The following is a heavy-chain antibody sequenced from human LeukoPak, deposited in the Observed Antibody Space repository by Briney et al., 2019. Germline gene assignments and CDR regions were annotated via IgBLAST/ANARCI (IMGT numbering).Heavy chain of an antibody. CDR3: AKDIAQGYTSGSIEQDY. V-gene: IGHV3-23*01. CDR1: GVTFSRYA. CDR2: ISESGTGT. Sequence: GGSLRLSCAASGVTFSRYAMSWVRQAPGKGLEWVSAISESGTGTYYADSVKGWFTISRDNSKNTLSLQMNSLRAEDTAVYYCAKDIAQGYTSGSIEQDYWGQGTLVTVSS. D-gene: IGHD5-18*01. J-gene: IGHJ4*02.